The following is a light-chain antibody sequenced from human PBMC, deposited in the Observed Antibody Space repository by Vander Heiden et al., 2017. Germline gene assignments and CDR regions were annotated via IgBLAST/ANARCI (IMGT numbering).Light chain of an antibody. V-gene: IGLV1-51*01. Sequence: QSVLTQPPSVSAAPGQKVTIPCSGSSSNIGNNYVSWYQQLPGTAPKLLIYDKNKRPSGIPDRFSGSKSGTSATLGITGLQTGDEADYYCGTWDSSLSAVFGGGTKLTVL. CDR3: GTWDSSLSAV. CDR2: DKN. J-gene: IGLJ2*01. CDR1: SSNIGNNY.